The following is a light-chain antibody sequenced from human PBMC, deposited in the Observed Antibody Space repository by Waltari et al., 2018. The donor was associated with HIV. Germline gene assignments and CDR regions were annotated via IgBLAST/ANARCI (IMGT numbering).Light chain of an antibody. Sequence: DLVMTHSPISLPVTPGETAPIPCRTSQSLLHSNGYHYLDWDLQKPGQSPQLLIYLGSNRASGVPDRFSGSGSGTDFTLKISRVEAEDVGVYYCMQALQPLYTFGQGTKLGIK. J-gene: IGKJ2*01. CDR1: QSLLHSNGYHY. CDR2: LGS. CDR3: MQALQPLYT. V-gene: IGKV2-28*01.